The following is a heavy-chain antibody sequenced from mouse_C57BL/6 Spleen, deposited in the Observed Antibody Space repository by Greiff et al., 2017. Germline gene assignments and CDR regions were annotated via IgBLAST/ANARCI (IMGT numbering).Heavy chain of an antibody. J-gene: IGHJ4*01. CDR2: IDPSDSYT. V-gene: IGHV1-50*01. CDR1: GYTFTSYW. Sequence: QVQLQQPGAELVKPGASVKLSCKASGYTFTSYWMQWVKQRPGQGLEWIGEIDPSDSYTNYNQKFKGKATLTVDTSSSTAYMQLSSLTSEDSAVYYCATGVDAMDYWGQGTSVTVSS. D-gene: IGHD1-1*01. CDR3: ATGVDAMDY.